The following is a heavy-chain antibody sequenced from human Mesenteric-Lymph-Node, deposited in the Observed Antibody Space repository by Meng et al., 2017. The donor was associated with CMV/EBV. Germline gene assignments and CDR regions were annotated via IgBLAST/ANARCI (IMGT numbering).Heavy chain of an antibody. CDR3: ARGGLVYSSSSAEYFQH. CDR1: GFTFSTYE. Sequence: GESLKISCAASGFTFSTYEMKWVRQAPGKGLEWVSFISSTSTYISYADSVKGRFTISRDNTKNSLYLQMNSLRAEDTAVYYCARGGLVYSSSSAEYFQHWGQGTLVTVSS. CDR2: ISSTSTYI. J-gene: IGHJ1*01. V-gene: IGHV3-21*01. D-gene: IGHD6-6*01.